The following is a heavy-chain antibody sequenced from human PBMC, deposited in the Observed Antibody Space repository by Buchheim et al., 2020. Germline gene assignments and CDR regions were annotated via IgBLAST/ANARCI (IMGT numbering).Heavy chain of an antibody. CDR3: ARDQGDFWSGYYFYYYYGMDV. CDR1: GFTFSSYW. J-gene: IGHJ6*02. Sequence: EVQLVESGGGLVQPGGSLRLSCAASGFTFSSYWMHWVRQAPGKGLVWVSRINSDGSSTSYADSVKGRFTISRDNANNQLYLQMNSLRAEDTAVYYCARDQGDFWSGYYFYYYYGMDVWGQGTT. CDR2: INSDGSST. V-gene: IGHV3-74*01. D-gene: IGHD3-3*01.